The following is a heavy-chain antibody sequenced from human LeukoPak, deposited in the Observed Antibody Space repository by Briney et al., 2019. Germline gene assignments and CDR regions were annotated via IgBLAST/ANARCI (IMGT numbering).Heavy chain of an antibody. D-gene: IGHD3-16*01. V-gene: IGHV1-2*02. CDR2: IYPPTGGT. CDR1: GYTFTAYH. CDR3: VRENWYYDH. J-gene: IGHJ4*02. Sequence: EASVKVSRKTSGYTFTAYHVHWVRQAPGQGLEFMRWIYPPTGGTVLAEKFQGRVTMTRDTSITTAYMELSGLTFDDTAVYYCVRENWYYDHWGQGTLVTVSS.